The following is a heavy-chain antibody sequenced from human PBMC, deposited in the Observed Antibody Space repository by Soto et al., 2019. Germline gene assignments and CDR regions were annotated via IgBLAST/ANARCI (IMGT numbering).Heavy chain of an antibody. V-gene: IGHV3-48*01. CDR1: GFILSDCA. Sequence: EVQLVESGGGLVQPGGSLRLSCATSGFILSDCAMNWVRQAPGKGLEWVSYISSSSSVIYYADSVKGRFTVSRDNARNSLYLQMNRLRAEDTAVYYCARDLSWGSNWYYYMDVWGKGNTVTVSS. CDR2: ISSSSSVI. D-gene: IGHD7-27*01. CDR3: ARDLSWGSNWYYYMDV. J-gene: IGHJ6*03.